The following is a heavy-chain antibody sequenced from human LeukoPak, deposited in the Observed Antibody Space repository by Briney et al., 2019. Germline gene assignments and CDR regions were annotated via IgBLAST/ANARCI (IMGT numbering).Heavy chain of an antibody. CDR1: GFAVSTNY. Sequence: GGSLRLSCAASGFAVSTNYLSWVRQAPGKGLEWVSVIYSDGSTYYTDSVKGRFTISRDNSKNTLYLQMNSLRPEDTAVYYCARDQRSESYYPWGWFDPWGQGTLVTASS. V-gene: IGHV3-66*02. J-gene: IGHJ5*02. CDR3: ARDQRSESYYPWGWFDP. D-gene: IGHD1-26*01. CDR2: IYSDGST.